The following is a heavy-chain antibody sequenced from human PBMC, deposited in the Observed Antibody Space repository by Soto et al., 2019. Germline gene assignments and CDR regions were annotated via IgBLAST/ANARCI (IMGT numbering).Heavy chain of an antibody. Sequence: GGSLRLSCAASGFTFSDYYMSWIRQAPGKGLEWLSYISGSSDNTNYADSVKGRFTISRDNAKKSLYLEMNSLRAEGTVVYYCATITMMTWGQGTLVTVSS. D-gene: IGHD3-22*01. J-gene: IGHJ5*02. CDR2: ISGSSDNT. V-gene: IGHV3-11*06. CDR1: GFTFSDYY. CDR3: ATITMMT.